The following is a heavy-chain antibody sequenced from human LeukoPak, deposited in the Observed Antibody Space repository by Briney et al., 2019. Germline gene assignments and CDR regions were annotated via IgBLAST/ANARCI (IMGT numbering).Heavy chain of an antibody. CDR2: INHSGST. V-gene: IGHV4-34*01. Sequence: PSETLSLTCAVYGGSFSGYYWSWIRQPPGKGLEWIGEINHSGSTNYNPSLKSRVTISVGTSKNQFSLKLSSVTAADTAVYYCARHRHLEWLRYWGQGTLVTVSS. J-gene: IGHJ4*02. D-gene: IGHD3-3*01. CDR1: GGSFSGYY. CDR3: ARHRHLEWLRY.